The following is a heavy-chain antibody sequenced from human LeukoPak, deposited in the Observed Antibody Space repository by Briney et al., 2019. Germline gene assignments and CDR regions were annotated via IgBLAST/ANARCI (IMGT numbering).Heavy chain of an antibody. V-gene: IGHV3-48*02. Sequence: GGSLRLSCVASGFTFSSNSMNWVRQAPGKGLEWVSYISNTGGIIYYADSVKGRFTISRDNAKNSLYLQMNSLRDEDTAVYYCARDHICAFDIWGQGTMVTVSS. CDR2: ISNTGGII. CDR1: GFTFSSNS. J-gene: IGHJ3*02. D-gene: IGHD2-21*01. CDR3: ARDHICAFDI.